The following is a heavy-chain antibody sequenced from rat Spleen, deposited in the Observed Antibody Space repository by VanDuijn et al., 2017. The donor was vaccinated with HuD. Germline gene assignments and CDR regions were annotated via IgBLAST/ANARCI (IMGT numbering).Heavy chain of an antibody. Sequence: QVQLKESGPGLVQPSQTLSLTCTVSGFSLTSNGVSWVRQPPGKGLEWIAAISSGGSTDYNSALKSRLSISRDTSKSQVLLKMNSLQTEDTAMYFCARNAKYYYDGSYYYVHFDYWGQGVMVTVSS. CDR3: ARNAKYYYDGSYYYVHFDY. CDR1: GFSLTSNG. V-gene: IGHV2S8*01. D-gene: IGHD1-12*02. J-gene: IGHJ2*01. CDR2: ISSGGST.